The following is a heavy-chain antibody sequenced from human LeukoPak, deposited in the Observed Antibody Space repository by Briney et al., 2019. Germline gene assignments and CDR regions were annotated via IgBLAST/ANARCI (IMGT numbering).Heavy chain of an antibody. J-gene: IGHJ4*02. CDR1: GGSIGSGGYY. V-gene: IGHV4-31*03. CDR3: ARDLHCSGGSCYFLGFDY. D-gene: IGHD2-15*01. CDR2: IYYSGST. Sequence: PSETLSLTCTVSGGSIGSGGYYWSWIRQHPGKGLEWIGYIYYSGSTYYNPSLKSRVTISVDTSKNQFSLKLSSVTAADTAVYYCARDLHCSGGSCYFLGFDYWGQGTLVTVSS.